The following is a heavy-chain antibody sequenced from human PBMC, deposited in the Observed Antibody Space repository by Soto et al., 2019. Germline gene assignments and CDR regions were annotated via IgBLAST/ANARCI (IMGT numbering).Heavy chain of an antibody. CDR3: ARTVVLRYGTYYYYYYYMDV. V-gene: IGHV3-7*01. J-gene: IGHJ6*03. CDR2: IKKDGSGK. CDR1: GFTFSSYW. Sequence: GGSLRLSCAASGFTFSSYWMSWVRQAPGKGLEWVANIKKDGSGKYLVGSVKGRSTISRDNAKKSLYLQMNSLRAEDTAVYYCARTVVLRYGTYYYYYYYMDVWGKGTTVTVSS. D-gene: IGHD3-9*01.